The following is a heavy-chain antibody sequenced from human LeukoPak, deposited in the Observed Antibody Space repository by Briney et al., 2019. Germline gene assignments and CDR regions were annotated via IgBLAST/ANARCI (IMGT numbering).Heavy chain of an antibody. Sequence: SETLSLTCTVSGASISSGSYYWNWIRQPAGKGLEWIGRIYTSGNINYNPSLKSRVTISVDTSKNQFSLKLSSVTAADTAVYYCARSGCSSTSCYQADYWGQGTLVTVSS. CDR1: GASISSGSYY. D-gene: IGHD2-2*01. J-gene: IGHJ4*02. V-gene: IGHV4-61*02. CDR3: ARSGCSSTSCYQADY. CDR2: IYTSGNI.